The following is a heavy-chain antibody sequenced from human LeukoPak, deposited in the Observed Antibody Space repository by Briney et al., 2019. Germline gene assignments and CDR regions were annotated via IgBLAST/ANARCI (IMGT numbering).Heavy chain of an antibody. CDR1: GFTFGDYA. CDR2: VRSKDYGEAT. J-gene: IGHJ4*02. D-gene: IGHD1-14*01. V-gene: IGHV3-49*04. Sequence: GGSLILSCTTSGFTFGDYAITWVRQGPGKGLEWVGFVRSKDYGEATQYAASVKDRFILSRDDSKSIAYLQMSSLKTEDTGAYYCTRGRTGLDYWGQGTLVTVSS. CDR3: TRGRTGLDY.